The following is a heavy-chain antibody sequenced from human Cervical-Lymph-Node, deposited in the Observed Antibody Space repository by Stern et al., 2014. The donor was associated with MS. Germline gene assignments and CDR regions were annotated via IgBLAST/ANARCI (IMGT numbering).Heavy chain of an antibody. J-gene: IGHJ2*01. CDR3: TKDKFHWCSDL. V-gene: IGHV3-23*04. CDR1: GFTLRNFA. Sequence: EVQLVESGGGLVQPGGSLRLSCAVSGFTLRNFAMTWVRQAPGKGLEWVSGIGSDMNTPYADSVKGRFTISRDNSKNTLYLQMNSLRVEDTAVYYCTKDKFHWCSDLWGRGTLVTVSS. CDR2: IGSDMNT.